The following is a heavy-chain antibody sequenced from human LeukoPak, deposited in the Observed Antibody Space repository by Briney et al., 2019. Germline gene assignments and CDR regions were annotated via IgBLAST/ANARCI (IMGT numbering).Heavy chain of an antibody. CDR2: MDASSTCI. J-gene: IGHJ6*03. Sequence: GGSLRLSCAASGYFFRGYSMEWVRHAPGKGLEWVSSMDASSTCIYYADSVRGRFTISRDNTKNSLYLQMDSLRAEDTAIYYCARDEGYCDNFNCHAYMSIWGKGTTVTVSS. CDR3: ARDEGYCDNFNCHAYMSI. D-gene: IGHD2-15*01. CDR1: GYFFRGYS. V-gene: IGHV3-21*01.